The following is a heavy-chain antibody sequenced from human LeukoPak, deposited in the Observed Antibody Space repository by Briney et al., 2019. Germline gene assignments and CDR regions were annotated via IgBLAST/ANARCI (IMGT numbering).Heavy chain of an antibody. V-gene: IGHV3-30*02. Sequence: GESLRLSCAASGFTFSSYGMHWVRQAPGKGLEWVAFIRYDGSNKYYADSVKGRFTISRDNSKNTLYLQMNSLRAEDTAVYYCARVSARIAAAGPLDYWGQGTLVTVSS. CDR1: GFTFSSYG. CDR2: IRYDGSNK. J-gene: IGHJ4*02. D-gene: IGHD6-13*01. CDR3: ARVSARIAAAGPLDY.